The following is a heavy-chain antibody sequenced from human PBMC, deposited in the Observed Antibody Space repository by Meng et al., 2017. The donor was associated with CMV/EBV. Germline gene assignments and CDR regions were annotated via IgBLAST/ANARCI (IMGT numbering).Heavy chain of an antibody. CDR1: GFTFSDYY. CDR3: VRSSGWSLFDY. V-gene: IGHV1-2*02. J-gene: IGHJ4*02. Sequence: QGRLVQAGAEMKKPGASVKVSCTTSGFTFSDYYIPWVRQAPGQGLEWMGWVNSNNDATNYARKFQGRVSMTRDTSISTAHMELSRLMSDDTAVYYCVRSSGWSLFDYWGQGTLVTVSS. CDR2: VNSNNDAT. D-gene: IGHD6-19*01.